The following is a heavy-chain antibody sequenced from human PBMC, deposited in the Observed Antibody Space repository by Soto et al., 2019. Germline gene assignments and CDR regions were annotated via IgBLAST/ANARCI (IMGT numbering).Heavy chain of an antibody. J-gene: IGHJ4*02. V-gene: IGHV1-69*13. CDR1: GGTFSSYA. D-gene: IGHD3-22*01. CDR2: IIPIFGTA. Sequence: SVKVSCKASGGTFSSYAISWVRQAPGQGLEWMGGIIPIFGTANYAQKFQGRVTITADESTSTAYMELSSLRSEDTAVYYCALSYYYDSSGYYFFDYWGQGTLVTVSS. CDR3: ALSYYYDSSGYYFFDY.